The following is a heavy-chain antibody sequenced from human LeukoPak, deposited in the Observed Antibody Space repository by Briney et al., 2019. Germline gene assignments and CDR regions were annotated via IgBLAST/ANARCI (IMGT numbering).Heavy chain of an antibody. D-gene: IGHD3-22*01. CDR2: ITWNSGRI. CDR3: VKDRSGYYAYSFDV. Sequence: GRSLRLSCAASGFTFDDYAVHWVRQAPGKGLEWVSGITWNSGRIGYADSVKGRFTISRDNAKNSLSLQMNSLRIEDTALYYCVKDRSGYYAYSFDVWGQGTMVTVSS. J-gene: IGHJ3*01. V-gene: IGHV3-9*01. CDR1: GFTFDDYA.